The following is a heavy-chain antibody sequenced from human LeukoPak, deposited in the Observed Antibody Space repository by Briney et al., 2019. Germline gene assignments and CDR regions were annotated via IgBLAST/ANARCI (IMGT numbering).Heavy chain of an antibody. J-gene: IGHJ6*02. Sequence: GASVKVSCKASGYTFTGYYMHWVRQAPGQGLEWMGWINSNSGGTNYAQKFQGRVTMTRDTSISTAYMELSRLRSDDTAVYYCAVKVTTQPGTAVPWGMDVWGQGTTVTVSS. CDR1: GYTFTGYY. D-gene: IGHD4-11*01. V-gene: IGHV1-2*02. CDR2: INSNSGGT. CDR3: AVKVTTQPGTAVPWGMDV.